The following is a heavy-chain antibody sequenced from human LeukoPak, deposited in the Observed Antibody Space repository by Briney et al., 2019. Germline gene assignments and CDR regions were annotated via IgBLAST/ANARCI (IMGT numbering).Heavy chain of an antibody. Sequence: GESLKISCKGSGYSFTSYWIGWVRQMPGKGLEWMGIIYPGDSDTRYSPSLQGQVTISADKSISTAYLQWSSLKASDTAMYYCARSRLQWLVEFDYWGQGTLVTVSS. J-gene: IGHJ4*02. D-gene: IGHD6-19*01. CDR2: IYPGDSDT. V-gene: IGHV5-51*01. CDR1: GYSFTSYW. CDR3: ARSRLQWLVEFDY.